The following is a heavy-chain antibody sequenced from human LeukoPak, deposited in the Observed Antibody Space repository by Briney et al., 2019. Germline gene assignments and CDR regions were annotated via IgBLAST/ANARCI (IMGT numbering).Heavy chain of an antibody. CDR3: ATRRLGEFSFSY. V-gene: IGHV1-24*01. D-gene: IGHD3-16*02. J-gene: IGHJ4*02. CDR2: FDHEDGET. Sequence: ASVKVACKVSGYTLTELSMHWVRQAPGNGREWMGSFDHEDGETIYGQKFQGRVTMTEDTSTDTAYMELSSLRSEDTAMYYCATRRLGEFSFSYWGQGTLVTVSS. CDR1: GYTLTELS.